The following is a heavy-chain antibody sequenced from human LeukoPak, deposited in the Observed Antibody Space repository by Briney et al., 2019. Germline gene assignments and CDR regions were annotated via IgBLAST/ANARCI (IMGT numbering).Heavy chain of an antibody. CDR1: GFTFSHAW. Sequence: PGGSLRLSCAASGFTFSHAWMSWVRQSPGKGLEWIGEINHSGSTNYNPSLKSRVTISVDTSKNQFSLKLSSVTAADTAVYYCARHFALGELRYFDWLRSPADYYYYYGMDVWGQGTTVTVSS. V-gene: IGHV4-34*01. CDR3: ARHFALGELRYFDWLRSPADYYYYYGMDV. D-gene: IGHD3-9*01. CDR2: INHSGST. J-gene: IGHJ6*02.